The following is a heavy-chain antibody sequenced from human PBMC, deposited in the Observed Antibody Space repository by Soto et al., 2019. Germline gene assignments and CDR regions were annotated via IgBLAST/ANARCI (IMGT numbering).Heavy chain of an antibody. J-gene: IGHJ4*02. CDR3: AKEDCSSTSCYQFDY. V-gene: IGHV3-23*01. CDR1: GFTFSSYA. CDR2: ISGSGGST. Sequence: EVQLLESGGGLVQPGGSLRLSCAASGFTFSSYAMSWVRQAPGKGLEWVSAISGSGGSTYYADSVKGRFTISRDNSKNTLYLQMYSVRAEDTAVYYCAKEDCSSTSCYQFDYWGQGTLVTVSS. D-gene: IGHD2-2*01.